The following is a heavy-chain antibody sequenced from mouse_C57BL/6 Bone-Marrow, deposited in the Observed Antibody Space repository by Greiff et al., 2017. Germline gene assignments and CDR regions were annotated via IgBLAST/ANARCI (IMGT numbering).Heavy chain of an antibody. CDR1: GYTFTSYW. Sequence: QVQLQQSGAELVKPGASVKLSCKASGYTFTSYWMHWVKQRPGQGLEWIGMIHPNSGSTNYNEKFKSKATLTVDKSSSTAYLQLSSLTSEDSAVYYCARHYYGSSGFAYWGQGTLVTVSA. J-gene: IGHJ3*01. CDR3: ARHYYGSSGFAY. V-gene: IGHV1-64*01. D-gene: IGHD1-1*01. CDR2: IHPNSGST.